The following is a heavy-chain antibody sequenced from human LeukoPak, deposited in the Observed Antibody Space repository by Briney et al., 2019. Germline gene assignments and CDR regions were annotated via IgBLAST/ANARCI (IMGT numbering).Heavy chain of an antibody. D-gene: IGHD3-10*01. CDR2: IRYDGSNK. CDR3: AKDGGSGSLDY. CDR1: GFTFSDHY. V-gene: IGHV3-30*02. J-gene: IGHJ4*02. Sequence: GGSLRLSCEVFGFTFSDHYMDWVRQAAGKGLEWVAFIRYDGSNKYYADSVKGRFTISRDNSKNTLYLQMNSLRAEDTAVYYCAKDGGSGSLDYWGQGTLVTVSS.